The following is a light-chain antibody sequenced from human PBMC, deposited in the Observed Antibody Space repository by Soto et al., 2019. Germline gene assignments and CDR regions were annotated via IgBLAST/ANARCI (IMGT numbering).Light chain of an antibody. J-gene: IGKJ2*01. CDR1: QSVSDR. CDR2: AAS. CDR3: QQSYSTRYT. Sequence: EIVMAQSPDTLSVSPGERATLSCRASQSVSDRVVWYQQKSGQAPSLLIYAASTRAAGVPARFSGSGSGTEFTLTISSLQPEDFATYYCQQSYSTRYTFGQGTKLEIK. V-gene: IGKV3-15*01.